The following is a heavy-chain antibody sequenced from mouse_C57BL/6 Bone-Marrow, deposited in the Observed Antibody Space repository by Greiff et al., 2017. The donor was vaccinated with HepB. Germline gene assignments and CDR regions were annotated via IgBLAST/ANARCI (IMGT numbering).Heavy chain of an antibody. D-gene: IGHD6-5*01. CDR3: ARRGTSYPYFDY. CDR2: IDPSDSYT. J-gene: IGHJ2*01. Sequence: LVESGAELVMPGASVKLSCKASGYTFTSYWMHWVKQRPGQGLEWIGEIDPSDSYTNYNQKFKGKSTLTVDKSSSTAYMQLSSLTSEDSAVYYCARRGTSYPYFDYWGQGTTLTVSS. CDR1: GYTFTSYW. V-gene: IGHV1-69*01.